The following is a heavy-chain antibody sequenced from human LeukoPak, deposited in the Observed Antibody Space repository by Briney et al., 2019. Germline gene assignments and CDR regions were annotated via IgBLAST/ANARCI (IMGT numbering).Heavy chain of an antibody. CDR1: GFTFSSYS. Sequence: GGSLRLSCAASGFTFSSYSMNWVRQAPGKGLESVSSISSSSSYIYYADSVKGRFTISRDNAKNSLYLQMNSLRAEDTAVYYCARDWSSGWYHYYYGMDVWGQGTTVTVSS. J-gene: IGHJ6*02. V-gene: IGHV3-21*01. CDR3: ARDWSSGWYHYYYGMDV. D-gene: IGHD6-19*01. CDR2: ISSSSSYI.